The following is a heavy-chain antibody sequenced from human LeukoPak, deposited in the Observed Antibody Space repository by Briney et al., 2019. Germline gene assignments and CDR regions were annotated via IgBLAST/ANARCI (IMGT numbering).Heavy chain of an antibody. CDR2: IAGSGVST. CDR1: GFTFSSYA. Sequence: GGSLRLSCAASGFTFSSYAMSWVRQAPGKGLEWVSYIAGSGVSTYYADSVKGRFTISRAISENTVYLEMNSLRAEDTAVYYCAKDPHYVWGYSGWFDPWGQGTLVTVSS. CDR3: AKDPHYVWGYSGWFDP. D-gene: IGHD3-16*01. J-gene: IGHJ5*02. V-gene: IGHV3-23*01.